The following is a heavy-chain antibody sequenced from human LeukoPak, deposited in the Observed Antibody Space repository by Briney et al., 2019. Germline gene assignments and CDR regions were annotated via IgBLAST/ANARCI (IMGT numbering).Heavy chain of an antibody. CDR2: ISKSSALK. CDR3: VRGDKRDQ. J-gene: IGHJ4*02. V-gene: IGHV3-21*01. CDR1: GYDFSGYT. D-gene: IGHD2-2*01. Sequence: GGSLRLSCVASGYDFSGYTFTWVRQAPGKGLEYVSSISKSSALKYYAESVRGRFTISRDNAENSLYLDMNNLGAEDTAVYFCVRGDKRDQWGQGTLVTASS.